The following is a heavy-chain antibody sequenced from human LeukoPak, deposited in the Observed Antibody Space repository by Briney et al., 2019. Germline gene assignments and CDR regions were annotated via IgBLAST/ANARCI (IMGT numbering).Heavy chain of an antibody. CDR2: IFYNEGT. Sequence: SETLSLTCTVSSVSFRTYYWSWIRQPPGKGLEWIGYIFYNEGTSYNPSLKSRVTISVDTSNNQLSLKVNSVTAADTAMYYCVKSNSRYQPWTLDIWGRGTMVTVSS. CDR1: SVSFRTYY. D-gene: IGHD2-2*01. CDR3: VKSNSRYQPWTLDI. V-gene: IGHV4-59*01. J-gene: IGHJ3*02.